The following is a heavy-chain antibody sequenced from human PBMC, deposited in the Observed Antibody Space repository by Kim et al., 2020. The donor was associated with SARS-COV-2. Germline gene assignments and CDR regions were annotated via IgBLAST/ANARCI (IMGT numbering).Heavy chain of an antibody. D-gene: IGHD2-2*01. Sequence: SETLSLTCAVYGGSFSGYYWSWIRQPPGKGLEWIGEINHSGSTNYNPSLKSRVTISVDTSKNQFSLKLSSVTAADTAVYYCARSEGGVVVPAAIGTYFDYWGQGTLVTVSS. CDR2: INHSGST. CDR1: GGSFSGYY. V-gene: IGHV4-34*01. J-gene: IGHJ4*02. CDR3: ARSEGGVVVPAAIGTYFDY.